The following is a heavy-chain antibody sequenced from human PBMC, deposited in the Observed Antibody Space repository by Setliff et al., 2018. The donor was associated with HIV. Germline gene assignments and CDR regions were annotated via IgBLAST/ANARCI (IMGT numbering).Heavy chain of an antibody. J-gene: IGHJ4*02. CDR2: INPISGNT. CDR3: ARGPTRSGAVYDSDGYYLRFFDY. D-gene: IGHD3-22*01. V-gene: IGHV1-46*03. CDR1: GYTFTSYY. Sequence: ASVKVSCKASGYTFTSYYVHWVRQAPGQGLEWMGIINPISGNTNYAQNFQGGVTMTRDTSTSIVYMELSSLRSEDTAVYYCARGPTRSGAVYDSDGYYLRFFDYWGQGALVTVSS.